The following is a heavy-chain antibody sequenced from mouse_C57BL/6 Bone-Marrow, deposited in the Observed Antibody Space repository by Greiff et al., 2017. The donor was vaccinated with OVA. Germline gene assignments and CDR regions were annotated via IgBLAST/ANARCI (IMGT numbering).Heavy chain of an antibody. J-gene: IGHJ2*01. V-gene: IGHV1-4*01. CDR3: ARDTLFDD. CDR1: GYTFTSYT. CDR2: INPSSGYT. Sequence: QVQLQQSGAELARHGASEKLSCKASGYTFTSYTMHWVKQRPGQGLEWIGYINPSSGYTKYNQKFKDKATLTADISSSTAYMQLSSLTSEDSAVYYCARDTLFDDWGQGTTLTVSS.